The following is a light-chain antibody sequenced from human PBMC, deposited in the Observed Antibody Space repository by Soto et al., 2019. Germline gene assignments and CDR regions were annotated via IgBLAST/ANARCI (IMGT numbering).Light chain of an antibody. CDR1: QSVLYSSNNKNY. V-gene: IGKV4-1*01. CDR3: QPYLSTPWA. Sequence: IVMTQSPDSLAVSLGERATINSKSSQSVLYSSNNKNYLAWYQQKPGQPPKLLIYSASTRESGVPDRFSGSGSGTDFTLTISSLQAEDVAVYYCQPYLSTPWAFGQGTKVEIK. J-gene: IGKJ1*01. CDR2: SAS.